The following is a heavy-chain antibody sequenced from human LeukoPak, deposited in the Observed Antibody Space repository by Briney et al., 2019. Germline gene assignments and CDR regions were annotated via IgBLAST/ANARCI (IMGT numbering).Heavy chain of an antibody. V-gene: IGHV3-21*01. CDR3: ARDPLRYLRVGHYDY. J-gene: IGHJ4*02. Sequence: GVSLRLSCAASGFTFSNSAMNWVRQVPGKGLEWVSYIDYDSSHIYYAASVRGRFTISRDNARNSVYLQMNSLRVEDTAVYYCARDPLRYLRVGHYDYWGQGTLVAVSS. D-gene: IGHD3-9*01. CDR2: IDYDSSHI. CDR1: GFTFSNSA.